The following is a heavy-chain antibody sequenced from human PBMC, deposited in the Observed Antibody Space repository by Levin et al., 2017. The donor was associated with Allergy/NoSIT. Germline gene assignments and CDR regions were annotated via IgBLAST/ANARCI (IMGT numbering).Heavy chain of an antibody. CDR1: GFSLSTTGVG. CDR2: IYWDDEK. V-gene: IGHV2-5*02. J-gene: IGHJ4*02. Sequence: SGPTLVKPTQTLTLTCTFSGFSLSTTGVGVGWVRQPPGKALEWLALIYWDDEKRYSTSLKSRLTITKATSRNQVVLTMTNMDPVDTATYYWAHRRGGGDLDYWGQGTLVTVSS. D-gene: IGHD4-17*01. CDR3: AHRRGGGDLDY.